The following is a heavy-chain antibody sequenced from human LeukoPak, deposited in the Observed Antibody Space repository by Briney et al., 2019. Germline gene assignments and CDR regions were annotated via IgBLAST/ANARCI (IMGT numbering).Heavy chain of an antibody. CDR3: ARDERGSSWPYYYYYMDV. D-gene: IGHD6-13*01. V-gene: IGHV4-59*12. Sequence: SEALSLTCSVSGGSISSYYWSWIRQPPGKGLEWIGYIYYSGSTYYNPSLKSRVTISVDTSKNQFSLKLSSVTAADTAVYYCARDERGSSWPYYYYYMDVWGKGTTVTVSS. CDR1: GGSISSYY. J-gene: IGHJ6*03. CDR2: IYYSGST.